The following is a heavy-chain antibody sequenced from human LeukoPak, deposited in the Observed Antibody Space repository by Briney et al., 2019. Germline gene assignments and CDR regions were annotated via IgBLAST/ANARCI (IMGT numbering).Heavy chain of an antibody. CDR2: IYYSGST. J-gene: IGHJ4*02. V-gene: IGHV4-59*12. CDR1: GGSISNTY. CDR3: ARGGRDYVWGSYRYFDY. D-gene: IGHD3-16*02. Sequence: SETLSLTCTVSGGSISNTYWSWIRQPPGKGLEWIGYIYYSGSTDYNPSLRSRVTISVDMSKNQFSLKLSSVTAADTAVYYCARGGRDYVWGSYRYFDYWGQGTLVTVSS.